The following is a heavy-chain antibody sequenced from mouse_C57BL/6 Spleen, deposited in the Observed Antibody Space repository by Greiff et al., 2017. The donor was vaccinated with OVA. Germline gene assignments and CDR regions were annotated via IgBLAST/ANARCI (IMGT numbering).Heavy chain of an antibody. CDR3: ARGHYYGSSYVDY. CDR2: ISSGSSTI. Sequence: EVKVVESGGGLVKPGGSLKLSCAASGFTFSDYGMHWVRQAPEKGLEWVAYISSGSSTIYYADTVKGRFTISRDNAKNTLFLQMTSLRSEDTAMYYCARGHYYGSSYVDYWGQGTTLTVSS. V-gene: IGHV5-17*01. J-gene: IGHJ2*01. CDR1: GFTFSDYG. D-gene: IGHD1-1*01.